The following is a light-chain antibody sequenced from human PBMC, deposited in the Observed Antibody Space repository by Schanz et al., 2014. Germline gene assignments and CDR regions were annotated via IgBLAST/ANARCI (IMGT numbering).Light chain of an antibody. Sequence: LTFSLGESSPLNCNSRKSLLYSSPPKNYLAWYQQTPAQPPKLLISWASSRASGVPDRFSGSGSGTDFTLTISSLQAEDVAVYYCQQYYSSPYTFGQGTKLEIK. CDR3: QQYYSSPYT. V-gene: IGKV4-1*01. J-gene: IGKJ2*01. CDR2: WAS. CDR1: KSLLYSSPPKNY.